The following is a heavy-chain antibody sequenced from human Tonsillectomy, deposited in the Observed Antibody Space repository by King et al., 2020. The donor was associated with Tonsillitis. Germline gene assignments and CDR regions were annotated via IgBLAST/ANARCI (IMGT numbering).Heavy chain of an antibody. J-gene: IGHJ4*02. CDR2: INPNGGGT. CDR1: GYTFTGYY. V-gene: IGHV1-2*04. D-gene: IGHD1-26*01. Sequence: VQLVESGAEVRKPGASVKVSCKASGYTFTGYYIHWMRQAPGQGLEWMGWINPNGGGTNYAQRFHGSVTMTMDTSITTVYMELSRVTSDDTAFYYCARVQGGRTPYHFDYWGQGTLVTVSS. CDR3: ARVQGGRTPYHFDY.